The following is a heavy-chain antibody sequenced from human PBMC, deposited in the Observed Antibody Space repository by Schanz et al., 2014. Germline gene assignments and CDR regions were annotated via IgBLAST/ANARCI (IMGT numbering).Heavy chain of an antibody. J-gene: IGHJ3*02. V-gene: IGHV1-18*04. D-gene: IGHD6-13*01. CDR3: ARNIIATARAYDI. Sequence: QVQLVQSGSEVKKPGASVKVSCKASGYTFPSYGISWVRQAPGQGLEWMGWINVYNGDTKFAKTFQHRVTLTTDTSTSTAYMELRSLRSDDTAVYYCARNIIATARAYDIWGQGTMVTVSS. CDR2: INVYNGDT. CDR1: GYTFPSYG.